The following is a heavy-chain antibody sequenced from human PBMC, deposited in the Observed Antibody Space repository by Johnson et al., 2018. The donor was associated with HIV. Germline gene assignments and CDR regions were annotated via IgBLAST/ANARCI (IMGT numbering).Heavy chain of an antibody. CDR2: SSSSGSTI. CDR1: GFTFSDYY. Sequence: QVQLVESGGGVVQPGRSLRLSCAASGFTFSDYYMSWIRQAPGKGLEWVSYSSSSGSTIYYADSVKGRFTISRDNAKNSLYLQMNSLRAEDTAVYYCAGGYGSGSGDAFDIWGQGTMVTVSS. V-gene: IGHV3-11*04. D-gene: IGHD3-10*01. J-gene: IGHJ3*02. CDR3: AGGYGSGSGDAFDI.